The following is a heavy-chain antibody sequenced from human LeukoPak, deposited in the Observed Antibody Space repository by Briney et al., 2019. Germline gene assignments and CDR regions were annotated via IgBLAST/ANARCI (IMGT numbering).Heavy chain of an antibody. Sequence: GGSLRLSCAASGFTFSSSAMNWVRQAPGKGPEWVSSINNVGSHIYYADSVKGRFTISRDNAKNSLYLQMNSLRAEDTAVYYCARDGPSYYYDSSGYGDFDYWGQGTLVTVSS. D-gene: IGHD3-22*01. CDR1: GFTFSSSA. CDR2: INNVGSHI. CDR3: ARDGPSYYYDSSGYGDFDY. J-gene: IGHJ4*02. V-gene: IGHV3-21*01.